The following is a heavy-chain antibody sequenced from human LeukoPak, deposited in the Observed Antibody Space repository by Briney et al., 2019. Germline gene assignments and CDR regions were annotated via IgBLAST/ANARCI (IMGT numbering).Heavy chain of an antibody. D-gene: IGHD6-19*01. J-gene: IGHJ4*02. CDR3: ARLGIAVAGPLESDY. Sequence: SETLSLTCTVSGGSISSYYWTWIRQPAGKGLEWIGRIYTSGSTNYNPSLKSRVTISVDTSKNQFSLKLSSVTAADTAVYYCARLGIAVAGPLESDYWGQGTLVTVSS. V-gene: IGHV4-4*07. CDR2: IYTSGST. CDR1: GGSISSYY.